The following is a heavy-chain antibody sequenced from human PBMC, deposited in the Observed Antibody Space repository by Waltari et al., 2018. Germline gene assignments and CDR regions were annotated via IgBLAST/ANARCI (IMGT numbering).Heavy chain of an antibody. D-gene: IGHD2-15*01. Sequence: QVQLVESGGGVVQPGGSLRLSCAASGFTFSSYGMHWVRQAPGQGLEWVAFIRYDGSNKYYADSVKGRFTISRDNSKNTLYLQMNSLRAEDTAVYYCAKDGGSVVVVAATPPDYWGQGTLVTVSS. CDR2: IRYDGSNK. V-gene: IGHV3-30*02. J-gene: IGHJ4*02. CDR3: AKDGGSVVVVAATPPDY. CDR1: GFTFSSYG.